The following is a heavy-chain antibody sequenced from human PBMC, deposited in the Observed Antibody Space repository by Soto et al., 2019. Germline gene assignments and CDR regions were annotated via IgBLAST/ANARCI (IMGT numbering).Heavy chain of an antibody. J-gene: IGHJ6*02. CDR3: ARAYTGRLPRRADYYYAMDV. Sequence: GSLRLSCAASGFTFSSYAMSWVRQAPGKGLEWVSAISAARDPYYLGSVKGRFTISRENAKNSVYLQMNDLRAGDSAVYYCARAYTGRLPRRADYYYAMDVWGQGTTVTVSS. CDR1: GFTFSSYA. D-gene: IGHD2-2*02. V-gene: IGHV3-13*05. CDR2: ISAARDP.